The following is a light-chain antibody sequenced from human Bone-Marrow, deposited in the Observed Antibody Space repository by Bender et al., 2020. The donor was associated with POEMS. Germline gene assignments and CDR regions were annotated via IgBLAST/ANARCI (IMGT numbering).Light chain of an antibody. V-gene: IGLV2-23*01. Sequence: QSALTQPASVSESPGQSITISCTGTSSYVANYNLVSWYQHHPGKAPKLMIYEDDKRPSGVSNRFSGSKSGNTASLTISGLQAEDEANYYCSSYADSNNLVFGTGTKVTVL. CDR2: EDD. J-gene: IGLJ1*01. CDR3: SSYADSNNLV. CDR1: SSYVANYNL.